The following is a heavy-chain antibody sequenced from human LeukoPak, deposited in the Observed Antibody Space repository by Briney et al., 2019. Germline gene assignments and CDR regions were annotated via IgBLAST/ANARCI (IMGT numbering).Heavy chain of an antibody. CDR2: INPNSGGT. CDR1: GYTFTGYY. V-gene: IGHV1-2*02. CDR3: ARVRMVRGVITYYYYGMDV. Sequence: ASVKVSCKASGYTFTGYYMHWVRQAPGQGLEWMGWINPNSGGTNYAQKFQGRVTMTRDTSISTAYMELSRLRSDDTAVYYCARVRMVRGVITYYYYGMDVWGQGTTATVSS. D-gene: IGHD3-10*01. J-gene: IGHJ6*02.